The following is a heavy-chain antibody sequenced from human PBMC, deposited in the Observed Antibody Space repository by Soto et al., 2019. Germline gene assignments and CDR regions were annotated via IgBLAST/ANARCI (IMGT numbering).Heavy chain of an antibody. CDR2: ISGSGGST. J-gene: IGHJ4*02. Sequence: KGLKWVSAISGSGGSTYYADSVKGRFTISRDNSKHTLYLQMNSLSAEDTPVYYGAKDDRLVGKGWRQGTQVPV. D-gene: IGHD1-26*01. V-gene: IGHV3-23*01. CDR3: AKDDRLVGKG.